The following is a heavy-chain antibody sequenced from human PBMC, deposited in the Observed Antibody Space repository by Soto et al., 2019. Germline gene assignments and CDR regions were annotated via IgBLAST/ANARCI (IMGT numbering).Heavy chain of an antibody. V-gene: IGHV4-39*01. CDR1: GGSISSSIYY. CDR2: IYYSGST. D-gene: IGHD3-16*02. J-gene: IGHJ4*02. Sequence: SETLSLTCTVSGGSISSSIYYWGWIRQPPGKGLEWIGSIYYSGSTYYNPSLKSRVTISVDTSKNQFSLKLSSVTAADTAVYYCARGSCLEFSDYWGQGTLVTVAS. CDR3: ARGSCLEFSDY.